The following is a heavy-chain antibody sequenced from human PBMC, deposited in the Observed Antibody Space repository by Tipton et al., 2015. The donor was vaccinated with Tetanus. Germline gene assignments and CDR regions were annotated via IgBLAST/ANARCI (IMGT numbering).Heavy chain of an antibody. CDR3: ARGDLAANWCLVRGVTGRCSPRAYYFDY. Sequence: TLSLTCAVYGGSFSGYYWSWIRQPPGKGLEWIGEINHSGSTNYNPSLKSRVTISVDTSKNQFSLKLSSVTAADTAVYYCARGDLAANWCLVRGVTGRCSPRAYYFDYWGQGTLVTVSS. J-gene: IGHJ4*02. V-gene: IGHV4-34*01. D-gene: IGHD3-10*01. CDR2: INHSGST. CDR1: GGSFSGYY.